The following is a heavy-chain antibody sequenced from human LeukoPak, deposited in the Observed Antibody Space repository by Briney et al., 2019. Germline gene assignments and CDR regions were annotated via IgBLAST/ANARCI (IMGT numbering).Heavy chain of an antibody. J-gene: IGHJ4*02. CDR1: GFTFSSYW. Sequence: GGSLRLSCADSGFTFSSYWMSWVRQAPGKGLEWVANIKQDGSEKYYVDSVKGRFTISRDNAKNSLYLQMNSLRAEDTAVYYCAREDIVVVPAAMVGSLDYWGQGTLVTVSS. V-gene: IGHV3-7*01. CDR3: AREDIVVVPAAMVGSLDY. D-gene: IGHD2-2*01. CDR2: IKQDGSEK.